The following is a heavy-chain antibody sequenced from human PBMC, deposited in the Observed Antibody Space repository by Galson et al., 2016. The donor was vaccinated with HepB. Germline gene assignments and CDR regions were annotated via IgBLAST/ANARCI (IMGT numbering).Heavy chain of an antibody. D-gene: IGHD4-17*01. J-gene: IGHJ6*02. CDR2: INGGNGNT. CDR1: GYSFTGNA. V-gene: IGHV1-3*01. Sequence: SVKVSCKASGYSFTGNAIHWVRQAPGQRLEWMGWINGGNGNTQYSQKFQGRVTITRDTSANTIYMELSTLRSEDTAVYYCARDLRLRQWFRGAMDVWGQGTTVTVSS. CDR3: ARDLRLRQWFRGAMDV.